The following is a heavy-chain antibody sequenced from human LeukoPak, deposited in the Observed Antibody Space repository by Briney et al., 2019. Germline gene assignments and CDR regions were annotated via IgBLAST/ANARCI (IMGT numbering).Heavy chain of an antibody. D-gene: IGHD3-3*01. CDR1: GYTFTSYY. J-gene: IGHJ5*02. V-gene: IGHV1-46*01. CDR2: INPSGGST. CDR3: ARTPATIFGVVLTLNWCDP. Sequence: ASVKVSCKASGYTFTSYYMHWVRQAPGQGLEWMGIINPSGGSTSYAQKFQGRVTMTWDTYASTVYMELSSLRSEDTAVYYFARTPATIFGVVLTLNWCDPWGQGTLVTVSS.